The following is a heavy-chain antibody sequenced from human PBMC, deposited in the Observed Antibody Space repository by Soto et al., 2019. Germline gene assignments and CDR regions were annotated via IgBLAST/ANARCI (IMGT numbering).Heavy chain of an antibody. J-gene: IGHJ6*02. V-gene: IGHV3-23*01. CDR2: INGAGDGT. Sequence: EVQLLESGGGLVQSGWSLRLSCAASGFTFNNFAMSWVRQAPGKGLEWVSGINGAGDGTYYADSVKGRFTISRDNSKNTLYLQMNSLRVEDTAVYYCAKDRPNGMDVWGQGTTVTVSS. CDR3: AKDRPNGMDV. CDR1: GFTFNNFA.